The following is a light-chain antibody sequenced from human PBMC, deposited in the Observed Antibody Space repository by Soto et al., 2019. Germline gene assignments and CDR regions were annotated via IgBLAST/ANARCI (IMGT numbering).Light chain of an antibody. CDR2: GAS. CDR1: QDIRKY. J-gene: IGKJ3*01. CDR3: QHYDHLPPFT. V-gene: IGKV1-33*01. Sequence: DIQMTQSPSSLSASVGDRVTITCQASQDIRKYLSWYQQKTGRAPKLLIYGASNLETGVPSRVSGSGYGTDFTFTISSMQPEDVATYYCQHYDHLPPFTFGPGTKVAIK.